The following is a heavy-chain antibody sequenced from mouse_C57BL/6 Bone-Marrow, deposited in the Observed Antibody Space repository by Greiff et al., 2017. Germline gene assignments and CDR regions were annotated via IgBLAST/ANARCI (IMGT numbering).Heavy chain of an antibody. CDR3: ARERTGMGPLVDY. J-gene: IGHJ2*01. CDR2: ISYDGSN. Sequence: EVQLQESGPGLVKPSQSLSLTCSVTGYSITSGYYWNWIRQFPGNKLEWMGYISYDGSNNYNPSLKNRISITRDTSKNQFFLKLNSVTTEDTATYYCARERTGMGPLVDYWGQGTTLTVSS. D-gene: IGHD4-1*01. CDR1: GYSITSGYY. V-gene: IGHV3-6*01.